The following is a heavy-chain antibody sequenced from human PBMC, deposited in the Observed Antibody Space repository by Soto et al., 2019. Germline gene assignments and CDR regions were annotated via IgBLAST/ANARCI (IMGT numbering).Heavy chain of an antibody. Sequence: EVQLVESGGGLVKPGGSLRLSCAASGFTFSSYSMNWVRQAPGKGLEWVSSISSSSSYIYYGDSVKGRFTISRDNAKNSLFLQMNSLRAEDTAVYYCARVITRFLEWLEGYYYMDVWGKGTTVTVSS. CDR1: GFTFSSYS. V-gene: IGHV3-21*01. CDR3: ARVITRFLEWLEGYYYMDV. D-gene: IGHD3-3*01. J-gene: IGHJ6*03. CDR2: ISSSSSYI.